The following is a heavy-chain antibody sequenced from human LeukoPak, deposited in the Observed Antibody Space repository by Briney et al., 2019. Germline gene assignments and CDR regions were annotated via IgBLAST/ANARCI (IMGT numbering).Heavy chain of an antibody. V-gene: IGHV4-39*01. CDR3: LGYCSSASCPRGTY. CDR1: GGSISSSSYY. CDR2: IYYSGST. D-gene: IGHD2-2*01. Sequence: PSETLSLTCTVSGGSISSSSYYWGWGRQPPGKGLEWGVSIYYSGSTYYNPSLKSRVTISVDTSKPQFSLKLSSVAAADPAVYYCLGYCSSASCPRGTYWGQGTLVTVSS. J-gene: IGHJ4*02.